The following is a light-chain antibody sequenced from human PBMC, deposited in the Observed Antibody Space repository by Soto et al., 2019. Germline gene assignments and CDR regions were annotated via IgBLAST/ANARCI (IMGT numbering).Light chain of an antibody. Sequence: QSVLTQPPSASGTPGQRVTISCSGSSSNIGTNYVYWYQQLPGTAPKLLIYRNNQRPSGVPDRFSGSKPGTSASLAISGLRSEDEADYYCAAWDDTLSGVLFGGGTKLTVL. J-gene: IGLJ2*01. CDR3: AAWDDTLSGVL. V-gene: IGLV1-47*01. CDR2: RNN. CDR1: SSNIGTNY.